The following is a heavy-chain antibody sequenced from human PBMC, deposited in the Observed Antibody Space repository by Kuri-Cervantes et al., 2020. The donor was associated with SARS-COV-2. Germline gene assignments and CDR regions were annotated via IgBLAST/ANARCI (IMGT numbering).Heavy chain of an antibody. D-gene: IGHD6-19*01. V-gene: IGHV3-23*01. CDR1: GFTLSNYA. CDR2: ISGSAGGT. J-gene: IGHJ2*01. CDR3: AKSPRVAGTTDWHFDL. Sequence: GESLKISCAASGFTLSNYAMSWVRQAPGKGLEWVSGISGSAGGTFYADSVKGRFTMSRDNSKNTLYLQMNSLRAEDTAVYYCAKSPRVAGTTDWHFDLWGRGTLVTVSS.